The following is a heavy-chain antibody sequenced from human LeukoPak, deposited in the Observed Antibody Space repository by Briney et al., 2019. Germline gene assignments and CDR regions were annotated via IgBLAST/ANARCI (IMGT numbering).Heavy chain of an antibody. CDR1: GGSISSGDYY. D-gene: IGHD1-26*01. CDR2: IYYSGST. J-gene: IGHJ4*02. V-gene: IGHV4-30-4*08. CDR3: ATKGGVVGATNFDY. Sequence: SETLSLTCTVSGGSISSGDYYWSWIRQPPGKGLEWIGYIYYSGSTYYNPSLKSRVTISVDTSKNQFSLKLSSVTAADTAVYYCATKGGVVGATNFDYWGEGTLVTVSS.